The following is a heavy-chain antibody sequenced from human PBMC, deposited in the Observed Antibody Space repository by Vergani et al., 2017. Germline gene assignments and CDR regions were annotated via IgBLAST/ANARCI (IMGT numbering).Heavy chain of an antibody. J-gene: IGHJ3*02. CDR1: GGSFSGYY. V-gene: IGHV4-34*01. CDR3: ARLNWNYVAFDI. D-gene: IGHD1-7*01. Sequence: QVQLQQWGAGLLKPSETLSLTCAVYGGSFSGYYWSWIRQPPGKGLEWIGSIYYSGSTYYNPSLKSRVTISVDTSKNQFSLKLSSVTAADTAVYYCARLNWNYVAFDIWGQGTMVTVSS. CDR2: IYYSGST.